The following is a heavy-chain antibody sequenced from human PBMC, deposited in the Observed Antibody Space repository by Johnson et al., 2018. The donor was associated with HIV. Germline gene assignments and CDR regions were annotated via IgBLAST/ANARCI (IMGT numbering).Heavy chain of an antibody. D-gene: IGHD6-6*01. Sequence: MQLVESGGGLVQPGGSLRLSCAASGFTFSSYAMHWVRQAPGKGLEYVSAISSNGGSTYYANSVKGRFTISRDNSKNTLYLQMNSLRAVDTAVYYCAKERQLVRAFDIWGQGTMVTVSS. CDR1: GFTFSSYA. J-gene: IGHJ3*02. CDR3: AKERQLVRAFDI. CDR2: ISSNGGST. V-gene: IGHV3-64*01.